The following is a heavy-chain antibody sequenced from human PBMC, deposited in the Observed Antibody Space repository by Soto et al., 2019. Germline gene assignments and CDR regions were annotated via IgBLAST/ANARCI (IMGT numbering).Heavy chain of an antibody. Sequence: ASVKVSCKASGYTFTSYAMHWVRQAPGQRLEWMGWINAGNGNTKYSQKFQGRVTITRDTSASTAYMELSSLRSEDTAVYYCARGDDDDFWSGYYPEVYYYGMDVWGQGTTVTVSS. D-gene: IGHD3-3*01. CDR3: ARGDDDDFWSGYYPEVYYYGMDV. CDR2: INAGNGNT. CDR1: GYTFTSYA. J-gene: IGHJ6*02. V-gene: IGHV1-3*01.